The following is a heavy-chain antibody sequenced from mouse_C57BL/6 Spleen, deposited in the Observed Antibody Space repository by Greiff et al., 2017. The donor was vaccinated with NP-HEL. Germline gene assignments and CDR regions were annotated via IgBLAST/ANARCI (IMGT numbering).Heavy chain of an antibody. CDR3: ARDQIELGRNYYFDY. D-gene: IGHD4-1*01. J-gene: IGHJ2*01. Sequence: EVKLVESGGGLVKPGGSLKLSCAASGFTFSSYAMSWVRQTPEKRLEWVATISDGGSYTYYPDNVKGRFTISRDNAKNNLYLQMSHLKSEDTAMYYCARDQIELGRNYYFDYWGQGTTLTVSS. CDR1: GFTFSSYA. V-gene: IGHV5-4*01. CDR2: ISDGGSYT.